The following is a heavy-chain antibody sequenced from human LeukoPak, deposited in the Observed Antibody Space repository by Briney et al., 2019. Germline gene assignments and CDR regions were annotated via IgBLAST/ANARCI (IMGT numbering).Heavy chain of an antibody. CDR3: ARVDSKPEYYYDNGGRYYGGYYLDY. V-gene: IGHV3-7*05. J-gene: IGHJ4*02. Sequence: PGGSLRLSCAASGFTFSIYWMTWVRLAPGKGMEWVANIKPDGSWKSYVDSVKGRFIISRDNAKKSLYLEMNSLRSEDTALYYCARVDSKPEYYYDNGGRYYGGYYLDYWGQGTPVTVSS. CDR2: IKPDGSWK. CDR1: GFTFSIYW. D-gene: IGHD3-22*01.